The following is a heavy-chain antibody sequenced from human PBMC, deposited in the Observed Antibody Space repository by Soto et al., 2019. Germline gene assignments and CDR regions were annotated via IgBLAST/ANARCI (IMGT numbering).Heavy chain of an antibody. CDR1: GGSVSSGSYY. CDR3: AREYTGTTGYYFDY. Sequence: SETLSLTCTVSGGSVSSGSYYWSWIRQPPGKGLEWIGYIYYSGSTNYNPPLKSRVTISVDTSKNQFSLKLSSVTAADTAVYYCAREYTGTTGYYFDYWGQGTLVTVSS. CDR2: IYYSGST. V-gene: IGHV4-61*01. D-gene: IGHD1-1*01. J-gene: IGHJ4*02.